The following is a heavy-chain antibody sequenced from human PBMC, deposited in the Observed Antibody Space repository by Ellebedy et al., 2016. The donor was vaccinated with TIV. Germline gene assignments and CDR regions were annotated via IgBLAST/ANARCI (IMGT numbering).Heavy chain of an antibody. CDR2: ISAYNGNT. Sequence: AASVKVSCKASGYTFTSYGISWVRQAPGQGLEWMGWISAYNGNTNYAQKLQGRLTMTTDTSTSTAYMELSRLRSDDTAVYYCARSPVRGSSGWFDPWGQGTLVTVSS. D-gene: IGHD6-6*01. CDR1: GYTFTSYG. CDR3: ARSPVRGSSGWFDP. J-gene: IGHJ5*02. V-gene: IGHV1-18*01.